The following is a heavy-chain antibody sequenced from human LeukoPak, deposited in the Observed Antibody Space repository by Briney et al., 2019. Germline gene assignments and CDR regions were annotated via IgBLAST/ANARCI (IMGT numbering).Heavy chain of an antibody. Sequence: SVKVSCKASGGTFSSYAISWVRQAPGQGLEWMGGIIPIFGTANYAQKFQGRVTITTDESTSTAYMELSSLRSEDTAVYYCATKYGSGWYRKDYYYYMDVWGKGTTVTVSS. CDR2: IIPIFGTA. CDR3: ATKYGSGWYRKDYYYYMDV. V-gene: IGHV1-69*05. D-gene: IGHD6-19*01. CDR1: GGTFSSYA. J-gene: IGHJ6*03.